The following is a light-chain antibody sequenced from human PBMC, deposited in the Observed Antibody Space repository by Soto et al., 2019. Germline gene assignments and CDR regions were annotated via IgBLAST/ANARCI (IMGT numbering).Light chain of an antibody. V-gene: IGKV1-39*01. CDR1: QSIKND. J-gene: IGKJ4*01. Sequence: DIQMTQSPSSLSASVGDRVTITCRASQSIKNDLNWYQQKPGKAPKLLIYAASSLQSGVPSRFSGSGSGTDFSLTINSLQPEDFATYYCQQSYSVPLTFGGGTKVDIK. CDR2: AAS. CDR3: QQSYSVPLT.